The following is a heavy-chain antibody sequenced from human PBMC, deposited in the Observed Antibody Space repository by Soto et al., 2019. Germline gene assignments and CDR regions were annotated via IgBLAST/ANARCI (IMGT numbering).Heavy chain of an antibody. CDR1: GGSVSSGSYD. J-gene: IGHJ4*02. CDR2: IYYSGST. V-gene: IGHV4-61*01. Sequence: KTSETLSLTCPVSGGSVSSGSYDWSWIRQPPGKGLEWIGYIYYSGSTNYNPSIKSRVTISVDTSKKQFSLKLSTVTAADTAVYYCARVRFSKVAAREYYFDYWGQGTLVTVSS. CDR3: ARVRFSKVAAREYYFDY. D-gene: IGHD6-6*01.